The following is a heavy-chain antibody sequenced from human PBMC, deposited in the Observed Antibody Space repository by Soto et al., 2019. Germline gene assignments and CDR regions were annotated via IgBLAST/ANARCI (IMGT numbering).Heavy chain of an antibody. D-gene: IGHD3-3*01. Sequence: EVHLVESGGGLVQPGRSLRLSCAASGFIFEDYAMHWVRQVPGKGLEWVSSISWNSGHIVYADSVKGRFTVSRDSANNSLYLQMHSLRTEDTALYYCAKGAVTSIFGYFGFCGQGTLVTVSS. J-gene: IGHJ4*02. CDR3: AKGAVTSIFGYFGF. CDR2: ISWNSGHI. V-gene: IGHV3-9*01. CDR1: GFIFEDYA.